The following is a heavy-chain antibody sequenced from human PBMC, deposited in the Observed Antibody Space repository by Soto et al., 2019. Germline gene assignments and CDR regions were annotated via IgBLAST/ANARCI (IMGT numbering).Heavy chain of an antibody. CDR3: ARSGSYYPARNWFGP. V-gene: IGHV1-18*04. CDR2: ISGFNDDT. J-gene: IGHJ5*02. CDR1: GYTFTTHY. D-gene: IGHD3-10*01. Sequence: ASVKVSCKASGYTFTTHYMHWVRQAPGQGLEWMGWISGFNDDTNHAQKFQGRVTVTKDTSTSTAYMELRSLKSDDTAVYYCARSGSYYPARNWFGPWGQGTLVTVSS.